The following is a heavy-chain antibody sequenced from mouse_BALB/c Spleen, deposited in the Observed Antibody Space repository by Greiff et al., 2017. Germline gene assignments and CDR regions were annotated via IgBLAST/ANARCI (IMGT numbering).Heavy chain of an antibody. Sequence: SGYSFTDYNMYWVKQSHGKSLEWIGYIDPYNGGTSYNQKFKGKATLTVDKSSSTAFMHLSSLTSEDSAVYYCARRDYDYWEDFAYWGQGTLVTVSA. CDR2: IDPYNGGT. CDR1: GYSFTDYN. V-gene: IGHV1S135*01. D-gene: IGHD2-4*01. J-gene: IGHJ3*01. CDR3: ARRDYDYWEDFAY.